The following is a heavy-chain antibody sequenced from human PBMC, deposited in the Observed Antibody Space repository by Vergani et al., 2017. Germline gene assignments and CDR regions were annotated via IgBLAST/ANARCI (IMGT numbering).Heavy chain of an antibody. V-gene: IGHV3-30*04. D-gene: IGHD3-10*01. CDR3: ARHTYYYGSGSLSLDY. J-gene: IGHJ4*02. CDR2: ISYDGSNK. CDR1: GFTFSSYA. Sequence: QVQLVESGGGVVQPGRSLRLSCAASGFTFSSYAMHWVRPAPGKGLEWVAVISYDGSNKYYADSVKGRFTISRDNSKNTLYLQMNSLRAEDTAVYYCARHTYYYGSGSLSLDYWGQGTLVTVSS.